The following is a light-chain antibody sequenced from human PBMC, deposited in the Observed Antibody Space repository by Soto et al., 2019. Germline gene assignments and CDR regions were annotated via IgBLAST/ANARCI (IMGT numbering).Light chain of an antibody. V-gene: IGKV1-5*03. CDR3: QQLNVYPST. CDR2: KAS. Sequence: DIQMTQSPSTLSGSVGDRVTITCRASQTISSWLAWYQRKPGKAPKLLIYKASNLESGVPSRFSGSGSGTEFTLTITSLQPEDFATYYCQQLNVYPSTFGGGTKVDIK. CDR1: QTISSW. J-gene: IGKJ4*01.